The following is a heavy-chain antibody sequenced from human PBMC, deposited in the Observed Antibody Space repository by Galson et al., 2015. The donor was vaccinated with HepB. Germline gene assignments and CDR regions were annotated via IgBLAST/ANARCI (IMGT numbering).Heavy chain of an antibody. CDR3: TTDYGDYFNFDY. J-gene: IGHJ4*02. CDR1: GFTFSNAW. V-gene: IGHV3-15*01. Sequence: SLRLSCAASGFTFSNAWMSWVRQAPGKGLEWVGRIKSKTDGGTTDYAAPVKGRFTISRDDSKNTLYLQMNSLKTEDTAVYYCTTDYGDYFNFDYWGQGTPVTVSS. CDR2: IKSKTDGGTT. D-gene: IGHD4-17*01.